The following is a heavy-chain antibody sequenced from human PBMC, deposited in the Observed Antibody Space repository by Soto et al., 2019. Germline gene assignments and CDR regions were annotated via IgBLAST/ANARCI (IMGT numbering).Heavy chain of an antibody. CDR2: IYYSGST. J-gene: IGHJ4*02. CDR3: ARNYYDSSGYYWPTFAY. V-gene: IGHV4-31*03. CDR1: GGSISSGGYY. D-gene: IGHD3-22*01. Sequence: QVQLQESGPGLVKPSQTLSLTCTVSGGSISSGGYYWSWIRQHPGKGLEWIGYIYYSGSTYYNPSLKSRVTISVDTSKNQCSLKLSSVTAADTAVYYCARNYYDSSGYYWPTFAYWGQGTLVTVSS.